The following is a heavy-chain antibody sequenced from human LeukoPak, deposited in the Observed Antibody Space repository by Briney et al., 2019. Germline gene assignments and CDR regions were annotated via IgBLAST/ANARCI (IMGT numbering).Heavy chain of an antibody. Sequence: SETLSLTCTVSGGSFSSYYWSWIRQPPGKGLEWIGGNHFSGSTNSNPSLKSRVTLSMDTSKNQFSLRLSSVTAVDTAVYYCARVSGATITTYYGMDVWGQGTTVTVS. J-gene: IGHJ6*02. CDR2: NHFSGST. CDR1: GGSFSSYY. V-gene: IGHV4-59*01. D-gene: IGHD5-12*01. CDR3: ARVSGATITTYYGMDV.